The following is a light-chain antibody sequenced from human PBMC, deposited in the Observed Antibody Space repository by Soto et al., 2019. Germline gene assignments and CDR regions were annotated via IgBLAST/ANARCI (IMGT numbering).Light chain of an antibody. CDR2: GNN. J-gene: IGLJ2*01. Sequence: QSVLTQPPSVSGAPGQRVTISCTGSSSNIGAGHNVHWYQQLPGTAPKLLIYGNNNRPSGVPDRFSGSKSGTSASLAITGLQAEDEADYYCQSYDNSLSGYGVFGGGTKLTVL. CDR1: SSNIGAGHN. CDR3: QSYDNSLSGYGV. V-gene: IGLV1-40*01.